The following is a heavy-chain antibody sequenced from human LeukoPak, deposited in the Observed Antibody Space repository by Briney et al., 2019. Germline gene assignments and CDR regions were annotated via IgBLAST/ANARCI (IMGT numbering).Heavy chain of an antibody. Sequence: PGGSLTLSCATSGFTFSGSAMHWVRQASGKGLEWVGRIRSKANTYATAYAASVKGRFTISRDDSKNTAYLQMNSLKTEDTAVYYCTSSGYVWDYFDYWGQGTLVTVSS. CDR3: TSSGYVWDYFDY. D-gene: IGHD5-12*01. CDR2: IRSKANTYAT. J-gene: IGHJ4*02. V-gene: IGHV3-73*01. CDR1: GFTFSGSA.